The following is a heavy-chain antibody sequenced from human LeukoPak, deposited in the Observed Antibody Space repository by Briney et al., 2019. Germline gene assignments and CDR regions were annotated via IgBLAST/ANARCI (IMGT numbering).Heavy chain of an antibody. Sequence: GGSLRLSCAASGFTFTSFAMSWVRQTPGKGLEWVSAISGSGGSTYYADSVKGRFTISRDNSKNTLYLQMNSLRAEDTAVYYCAKDRQEWELPVDWFDPWGQGTLVTVSS. D-gene: IGHD1-26*01. CDR1: GFTFTSFA. J-gene: IGHJ5*02. CDR2: ISGSGGST. V-gene: IGHV3-23*01. CDR3: AKDRQEWELPVDWFDP.